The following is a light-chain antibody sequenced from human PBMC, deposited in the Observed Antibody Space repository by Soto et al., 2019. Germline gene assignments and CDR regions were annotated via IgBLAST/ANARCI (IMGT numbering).Light chain of an antibody. CDR1: RSDVGSYNL. Sequence: QSALPQPASVSGSPGQSITISRTGTRSDVGSYNLVSWYQQHPGKAPKLMIYEVSKLPSGVSNRFSGSKSSNTASLTISGFQAADEADYYCCSYAGSSPLEFGGWTK. CDR2: EVS. V-gene: IGLV2-23*02. CDR3: CSYAGSSPLE. J-gene: IGLJ2*01.